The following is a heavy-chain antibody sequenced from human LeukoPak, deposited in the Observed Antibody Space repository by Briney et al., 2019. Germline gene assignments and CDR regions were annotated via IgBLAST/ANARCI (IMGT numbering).Heavy chain of an antibody. D-gene: IGHD5-18*01. CDR2: ISGDGGTT. CDR3: AKDIGERGYKDY. CDR1: GFTFKNFA. V-gene: IGHV3-43*02. J-gene: IGHJ4*02. Sequence: PGGSLRRSCAASGFTFKNFAMHWVRQAPGKGLEWVSLISGDGGTTFYADSVKGRFTISRDNSKNSLYLQMNSLRTEDTAFYYCAKDIGERGYKDYWGQGTLVTVSS.